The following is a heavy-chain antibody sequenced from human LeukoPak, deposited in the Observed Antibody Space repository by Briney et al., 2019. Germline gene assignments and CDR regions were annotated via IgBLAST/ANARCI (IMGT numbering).Heavy chain of an antibody. CDR1: GFTFSSYS. Sequence: GGSLRLSCAASGFTFSSYSMNWVRQAPGKGLEWVSYIRSSSNIIYYADSVKGRFTISRDKAKNSLYLQMNSLRAEDTAVYYCARLSPKVDYWGQRTLVTVSS. V-gene: IGHV3-48*01. J-gene: IGHJ4*02. CDR2: IRSSSNII. CDR3: ARLSPKVDY.